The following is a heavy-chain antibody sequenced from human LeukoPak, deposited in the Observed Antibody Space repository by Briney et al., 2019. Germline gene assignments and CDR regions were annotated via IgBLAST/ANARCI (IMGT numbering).Heavy chain of an antibody. CDR3: ARVRPPGTSRTNWFDP. CDR1: GFTFSSYA. Sequence: GGSLRLSCAASGFTFSSYAMHWVRQAPGKGLEWVAVISYDGSNKYYADSVKGRFTISRDNSKNTLYLQMNSLRAEDTAVYYCARVRPPGTSRTNWFDPWGQGTLVTVSS. CDR2: ISYDGSNK. J-gene: IGHJ5*02. V-gene: IGHV3-30-3*01. D-gene: IGHD1-7*01.